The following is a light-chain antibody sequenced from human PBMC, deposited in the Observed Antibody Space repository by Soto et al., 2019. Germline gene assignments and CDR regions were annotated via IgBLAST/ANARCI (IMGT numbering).Light chain of an antibody. V-gene: IGKV3-15*01. Sequence: ELVMTQSPVTLSVSPGERATLSCRGTHRTSSNVAQCQQKPGQAPRLLIYRAATRATSSPARCSGSRSETEFTLTISSLQSEDFAVYYCHQYNNWPPYTFGQGTKVDIK. CDR1: HRTSSN. J-gene: IGKJ2*01. CDR3: HQYNNWPPYT. CDR2: RAA.